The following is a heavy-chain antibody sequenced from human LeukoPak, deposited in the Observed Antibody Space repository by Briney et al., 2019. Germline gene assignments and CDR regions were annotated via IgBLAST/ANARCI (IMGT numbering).Heavy chain of an antibody. CDR1: GNSIANTFYY. CDR3: ARRQDGHDY. Sequence: SETLSLTCTVSGNSIANTFYYWSWLRQPAGKGLEWIGRIYTTGSTDYNPSLKSRVTISLDTSRNQSSLKLSSVTAADTAVYYCARRQDGHDYWGQGTLVTVSS. CDR2: IYTTGST. J-gene: IGHJ4*02. V-gene: IGHV4-61*02.